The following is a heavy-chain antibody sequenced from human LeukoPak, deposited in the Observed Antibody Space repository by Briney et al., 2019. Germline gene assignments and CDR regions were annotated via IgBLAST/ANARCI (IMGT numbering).Heavy chain of an antibody. J-gene: IGHJ4*02. D-gene: IGHD3-16*01. CDR3: ARSTFWPDYYFDY. CDR1: GGSISSGNYY. Sequence: NSSETLSLTCTVSGGSISSGNYYWSWIRQPAGNGLEWIGRIYTSGSTNYNPSLKSRVTISVDTSKNQFSLRLSSVTAADTAVYYCARSTFWPDYYFDYWGQGTLVTVSS. V-gene: IGHV4-61*02. CDR2: IYTSGST.